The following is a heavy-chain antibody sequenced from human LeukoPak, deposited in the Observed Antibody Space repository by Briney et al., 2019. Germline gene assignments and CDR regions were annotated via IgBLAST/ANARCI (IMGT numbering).Heavy chain of an antibody. CDR2: INWNGGST. CDR1: GFTFDDYG. V-gene: IGHV3-20*04. Sequence: GGSLRLSCAASGFTFDDYGMNWVRQAPGKGLEWVSGINWNGGSTGYADSVKGRFTISRDNAKNSLYLQMNSLRAEDTAVYYCARDSVTKIDYWGQGTLVTVSS. CDR3: ARDSVTKIDY. D-gene: IGHD4-17*01. J-gene: IGHJ4*02.